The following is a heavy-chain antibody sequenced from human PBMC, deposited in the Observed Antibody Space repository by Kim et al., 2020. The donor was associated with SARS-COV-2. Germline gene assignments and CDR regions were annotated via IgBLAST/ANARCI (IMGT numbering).Heavy chain of an antibody. CDR1: GGTFSSYA. D-gene: IGHD2-15*01. CDR3: ARGKGYCSGGSCLDPSSPRDDWYFDL. CDR2: IIPIFGTA. V-gene: IGHV1-69*13. J-gene: IGHJ2*01. Sequence: SVKVSCKASGGTFSSYAISWVRQAPGQGLEWMGGIIPIFGTANYAQKFQGRVTITADESTSTAYMELSSLRSEDTAVYYCARGKGYCSGGSCLDPSSPRDDWYFDLWGRGTLVTVSS.